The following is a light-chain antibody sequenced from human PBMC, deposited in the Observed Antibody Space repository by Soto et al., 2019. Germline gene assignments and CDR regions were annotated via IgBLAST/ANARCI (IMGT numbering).Light chain of an antibody. J-gene: IGKJ1*01. CDR3: QQYTYYWT. CDR2: ATS. CDR1: QTLNDW. V-gene: IGKV1-5*03. Sequence: DIQMTQSPSTLSASVGDRVTITCLASQTLNDWLAWYQHKPGQGPKPLIYATSKLETGVPPRFSGSGSGTAFTLTINGLQPDDSATYFCQQYTYYWTFGQGTKVEVK.